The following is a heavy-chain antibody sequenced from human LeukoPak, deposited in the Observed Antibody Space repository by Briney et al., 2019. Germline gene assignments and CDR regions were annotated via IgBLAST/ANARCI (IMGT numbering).Heavy chain of an antibody. V-gene: IGHV3-30-3*01. Sequence: QPGRSLRLSCAASGFTFSSYAMHWVRQAPGKGLEWVAVISYDGSNKYYADSVKGRFTISRDNSKNTLYLQMNILRAEDTAVYYCARDGYCSGGSCYSFDPWGQGTLVTVSS. CDR1: GFTFSSYA. CDR2: ISYDGSNK. J-gene: IGHJ5*02. CDR3: ARDGYCSGGSCYSFDP. D-gene: IGHD2-15*01.